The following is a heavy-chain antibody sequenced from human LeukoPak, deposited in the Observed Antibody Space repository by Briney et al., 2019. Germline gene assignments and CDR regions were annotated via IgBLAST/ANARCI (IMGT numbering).Heavy chain of an antibody. D-gene: IGHD2-2*01. V-gene: IGHV1-18*01. CDR3: ARAHPSPASSTRGDFDY. J-gene: IGHJ4*02. CDR1: GYTFTSYG. Sequence: ASVKVSCKASGYTFTSYGISWVRQAPGQGLEWMGWISAYNGNTNYAQKLQGRVTMTTDTSTSTAYMELRSLRSDDTAVYYCARAHPSPASSTRGDFDYWGQGTLVTVSS. CDR2: ISAYNGNT.